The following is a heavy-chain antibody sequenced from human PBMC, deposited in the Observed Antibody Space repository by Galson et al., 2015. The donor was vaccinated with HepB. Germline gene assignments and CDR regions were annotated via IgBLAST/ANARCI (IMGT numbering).Heavy chain of an antibody. J-gene: IGHJ4*02. D-gene: IGHD5-12*01. CDR3: VRDRGSGFGGNDVPSFDY. CDR1: GFTFSDYS. V-gene: IGHV3-48*01. CDR2: ISSDSTTI. Sequence: SLRLSCAASGFTFSDYSMNWVRQAPGKGLEWAAYISSDSTTIHYADSVKGRFTISRDNAKNSVFLQMNSLRGEDTAVYYCVRDRGSGFGGNDVPSFDYWGRGSLVTVSP.